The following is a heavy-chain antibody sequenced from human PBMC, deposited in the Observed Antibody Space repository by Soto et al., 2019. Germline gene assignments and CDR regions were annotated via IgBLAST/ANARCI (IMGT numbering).Heavy chain of an antibody. CDR3: ARVITMIAAFDI. CDR2: IIPSFGTA. Sequence: QVQLVQSGAEVKKPGSSVKVSCKASGGTFSSYAISWVRQAPGQGLEWMGGIIPSFGTANYAQKFQCRVTITADESTSTAYMELSSLRSEDTAVYYCARVITMIAAFDIWGQGTMVTVSS. D-gene: IGHD3-22*01. J-gene: IGHJ3*02. V-gene: IGHV1-69*01. CDR1: GGTFSSYA.